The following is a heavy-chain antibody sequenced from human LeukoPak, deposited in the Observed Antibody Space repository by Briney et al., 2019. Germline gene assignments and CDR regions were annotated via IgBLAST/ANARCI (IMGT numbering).Heavy chain of an antibody. CDR1: GGTFSSYA. CDR3: ASLQGSWEDLDAFDI. CDR2: IIPIFGTA. Sequence: ASVKVSCKASGGTFSSYAISWVRQAPGQGLEWMGGIIPIFGTANYAQKFQGRVTITADESTSTAYMELSSLRSEDTAVYYCASLQGSWEDLDAFDIWGQGTMVTVSS. D-gene: IGHD1-26*01. V-gene: IGHV1-69*01. J-gene: IGHJ3*02.